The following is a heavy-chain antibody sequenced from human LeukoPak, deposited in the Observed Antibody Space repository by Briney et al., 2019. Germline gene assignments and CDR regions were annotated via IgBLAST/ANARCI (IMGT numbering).Heavy chain of an antibody. V-gene: IGHV4-39*07. CDR3: ARGRGPLLY. J-gene: IGHJ4*02. Sequence: PSETLSLTCTVSGGSISSSSYYWGWIRQPPGKGLEWIGSIYYSGSTYYNPSLKSRVTISVDTSKSQYSLKLSSVTAADTAVYYCARGRGPLLYWGQGTLVTVSS. CDR2: IYYSGST. CDR1: GGSISSSSYY. D-gene: IGHD5-24*01.